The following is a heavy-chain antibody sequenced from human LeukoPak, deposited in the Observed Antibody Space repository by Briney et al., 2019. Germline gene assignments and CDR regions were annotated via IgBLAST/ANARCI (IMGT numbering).Heavy chain of an antibody. J-gene: IGHJ4*02. V-gene: IGHV3-7*01. Sequence: GGSLRLSCAASGFTFSSYWMTWVRQAPGKGLEWVANIKPDGGEKSYVDSVKGRFTISRDNAKNSLYLQMNSLRAEDTGVYYCTRDLSPAHYWGQGTLVTVSS. CDR1: GFTFSSYW. CDR3: TRDLSPAHY. D-gene: IGHD2/OR15-2a*01. CDR2: IKPDGGEK.